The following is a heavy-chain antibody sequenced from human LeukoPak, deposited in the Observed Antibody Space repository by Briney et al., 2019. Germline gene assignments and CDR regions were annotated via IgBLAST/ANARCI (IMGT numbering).Heavy chain of an antibody. CDR1: GVTFTNYA. Sequence: GGPLRLSCAASGVTFTNYAMTWVRQAPGKGLEWGSGISISGGSTDYADSVKGRFTISRDNSKNTLYLQMNSLRAEDTAVYYCAKVPAGNKVEYWGQGTLVTVSS. CDR2: ISISGGST. J-gene: IGHJ4*02. D-gene: IGHD6-19*01. V-gene: IGHV3-23*01. CDR3: AKVPAGNKVEY.